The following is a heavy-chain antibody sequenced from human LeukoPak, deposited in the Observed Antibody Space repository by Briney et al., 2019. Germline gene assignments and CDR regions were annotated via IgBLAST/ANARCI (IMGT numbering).Heavy chain of an antibody. CDR3: ATQGATLYYFDY. V-gene: IGHV4-39*01. J-gene: IGHJ4*02. D-gene: IGHD1-26*01. CDR2: IYYSGST. Sequence: SETLSLTCTVSGGSISSSSYYWGWIRQPPGKGLEWIGSIYYSGSTYYNPSLKSRVTISVDTSKNQFSLKLSSVTAADTAVYYCATQGATLYYFDYWDQGTLVTVSS. CDR1: GGSISSSSYY.